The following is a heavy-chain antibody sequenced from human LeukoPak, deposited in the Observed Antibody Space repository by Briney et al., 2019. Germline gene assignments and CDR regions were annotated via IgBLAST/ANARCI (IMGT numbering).Heavy chain of an antibody. Sequence: ASVKVSCKASGYAFTRFYIHWVRQAPGQGLEWMGIINPSGGSTNYAQKFQGRVTMTRDSSTSTVYMELSSLRSEDTAVYYCARARSSGSDYWGQGTLVTVSS. V-gene: IGHV1-46*01. CDR3: ARARSSGSDY. CDR2: INPSGGST. D-gene: IGHD6-25*01. J-gene: IGHJ4*02. CDR1: GYAFTRFY.